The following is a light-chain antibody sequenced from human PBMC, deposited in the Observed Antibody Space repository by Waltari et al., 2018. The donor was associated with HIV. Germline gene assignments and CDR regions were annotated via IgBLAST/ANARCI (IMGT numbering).Light chain of an antibody. J-gene: IGLJ2*01. CDR2: DSD. Sequence: QSVLTQPPSVSAAPGQKVTISCSGSSSNIGRNSISWYQQLPGTAPKLLIYDSDKLPSGIPDRFSGSKSGTSATLGITGLQTGDEADYYCGTWDNSLSAGVIGGGTKLTVL. V-gene: IGLV1-51*01. CDR1: SSNIGRNS. CDR3: GTWDNSLSAGV.